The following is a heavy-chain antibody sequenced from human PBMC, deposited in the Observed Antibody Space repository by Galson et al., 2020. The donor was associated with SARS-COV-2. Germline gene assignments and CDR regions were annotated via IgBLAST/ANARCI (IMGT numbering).Heavy chain of an antibody. D-gene: IGHD5-18*01. CDR2: ISYDGSNK. J-gene: IGHJ6*02. CDR1: GFTFSSYG. CDR3: AKDLLRGYSYGYRYGMDV. Sequence: GGSLRLSCAASGFTFSSYGMHWVRQAPGKGLEWVAVISYDGSNKYYADSVKGRFTISRDNSKNTLYLQMNSLRAEDTAVYYCAKDLLRGYSYGYRYGMDVWGQGTTVTVSS. V-gene: IGHV3-30*18.